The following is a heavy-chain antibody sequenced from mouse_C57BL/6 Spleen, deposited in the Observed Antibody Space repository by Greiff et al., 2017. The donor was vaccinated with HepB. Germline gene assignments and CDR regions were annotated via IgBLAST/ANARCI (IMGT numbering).Heavy chain of an antibody. CDR2: ISSGGDYI. J-gene: IGHJ2*01. CDR1: GFTFSSYA. V-gene: IGHV5-9-1*02. Sequence: EVHLVESGEGLVKPGGSLKLSCAASGFTFSSYAMSWVRQTPEKRLEWVAYISSGGDYIYYADTVKGRFTISRDNARHTLYLQMSSLKSEDTAMYYCTREKFSGSLTSSGYFDYWGQGTTLTVSS. CDR3: TREKFSGSLTSSGYFDY. D-gene: IGHD3-2*02.